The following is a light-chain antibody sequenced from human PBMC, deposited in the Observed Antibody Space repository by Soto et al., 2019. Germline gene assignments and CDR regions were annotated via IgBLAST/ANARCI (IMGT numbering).Light chain of an antibody. V-gene: IGKV1-33*01. CDR2: DAS. CDR3: QHYNSLPFT. CDR1: QDITNY. Sequence: DIQMTQSPSTLSASVGDRVTITCQASQDITNYLNWYQQKPARAPKLLIYDASNLKTGVPSRFSGGRSGTDFTFTISRLELDDIATYFGQHYNSLPFTFGQGTKLEMK. J-gene: IGKJ2*01.